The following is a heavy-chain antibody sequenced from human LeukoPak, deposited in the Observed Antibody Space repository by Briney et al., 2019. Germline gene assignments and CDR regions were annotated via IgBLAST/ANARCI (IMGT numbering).Heavy chain of an antibody. CDR2: IYYSGST. J-gene: IGHJ4*02. Sequence: SETLSLTCTVSGGSISSYYWSWIRQPPGKGLEWIGYIYYSGSTNYNPSLKSRVTISVDTSKSQFSLKLSFVTAADTAVYYCARDADYGGNSAAFDYWGQGTLVTVSS. CDR3: ARDADYGGNSAAFDY. CDR1: GGSISSYY. D-gene: IGHD4-23*01. V-gene: IGHV4-59*01.